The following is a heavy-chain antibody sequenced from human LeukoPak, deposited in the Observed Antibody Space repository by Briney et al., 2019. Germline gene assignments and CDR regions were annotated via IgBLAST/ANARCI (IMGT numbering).Heavy chain of an antibody. D-gene: IGHD3-9*01. J-gene: IGHJ4*02. CDR1: GFTFSISA. CDR3: TRDPLRYLRVGHYDY. Sequence: GGSLRLSCAASGFTFSISAMNWVSQVPGKGLEWVSSIDYDSSHIYYAASVRGRFTISRDNARDSVYLQMDSLRVEDTAVYYCTRDPLRYLRVGHYDYWGQGTLVAVSS. V-gene: IGHV3-21*01. CDR2: IDYDSSHI.